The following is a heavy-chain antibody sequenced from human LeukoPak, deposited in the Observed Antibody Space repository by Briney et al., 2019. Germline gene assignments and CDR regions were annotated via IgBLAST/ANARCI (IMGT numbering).Heavy chain of an antibody. CDR3: ARNRFQRHVHYYYYMDV. CDR2: IIPIFGTA. D-gene: IGHD1-14*01. CDR1: GGTFSSYA. J-gene: IGHJ6*03. Sequence: ASVKVSCKASGGTFSSYAISWVRQAPGQGLEWMGGIIPIFGTANYAQKFQGRVTITTDESTSAAYMELSSLRSEDTAVYYCARNRFQRHVHYYYYMDVWGKGTTVTVSS. V-gene: IGHV1-69*05.